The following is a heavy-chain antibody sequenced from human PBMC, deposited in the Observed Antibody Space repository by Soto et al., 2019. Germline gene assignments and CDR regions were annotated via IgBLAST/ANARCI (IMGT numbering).Heavy chain of an antibody. D-gene: IGHD6-19*01. CDR3: ARDSVLSSGWSFFDY. Sequence: QVQLQESGPGLVKPSGTLSLTCAVSGGSISSSNWWSWVRQPPGKGLEWIGEIYHSGSTNYNPSLKRRVTISVDKSKNQFSLKLSSVTAADTAVYYCARDSVLSSGWSFFDYWGQGTLVTVSS. J-gene: IGHJ4*02. V-gene: IGHV4-4*02. CDR1: GGSISSSNW. CDR2: IYHSGST.